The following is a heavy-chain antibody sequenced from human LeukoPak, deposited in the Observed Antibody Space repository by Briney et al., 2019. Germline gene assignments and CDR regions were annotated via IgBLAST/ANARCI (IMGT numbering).Heavy chain of an antibody. CDR2: ISYDGSNK. Sequence: GRSPRLSCADSGFTFSSYAMHWVRQAPGKGLEWVAVISYDGSNKYYADSVKGRFTISRDNSKNTLYLQMNSLRAEDTAVYYCARDAADGSYYDYWGQGTLVTVSS. V-gene: IGHV3-30-3*01. CDR1: GFTFSSYA. CDR3: ARDAADGSYYDY. J-gene: IGHJ4*02. D-gene: IGHD6-13*01.